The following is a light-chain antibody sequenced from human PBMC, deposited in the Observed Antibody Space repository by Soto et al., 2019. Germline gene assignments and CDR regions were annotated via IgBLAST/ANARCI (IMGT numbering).Light chain of an antibody. J-gene: IGKJ1*01. CDR1: RSVTTF. Sequence: EFVLTHSPGTLSLSPGERATLSCRASRSVTTFLAWYQQRPGQAPRLLIYDASNRATGIPVRFSGSGSGTDYTLTITNLESEDFAVYYCTQRSNWPWRSGHGAKVDI. V-gene: IGKV3-11*01. CDR2: DAS. CDR3: TQRSNWPWR.